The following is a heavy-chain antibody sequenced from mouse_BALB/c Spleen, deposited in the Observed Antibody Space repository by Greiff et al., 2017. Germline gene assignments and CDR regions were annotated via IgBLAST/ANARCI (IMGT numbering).Heavy chain of an antibody. Sequence: EVMLVESGGGLVKPGGSLKLSCAASGFTFSSYTMSWVRQTPEKRLEWVATISSGGSYTYYPDSVKGRFTISRDNAKNTLYLQMSSLKSEDTAMYYCTRDYYYGSSERAGFDYWGQGTTLTVSS. CDR3: TRDYYYGSSERAGFDY. J-gene: IGHJ2*01. CDR2: ISSGGSYT. V-gene: IGHV5-6-4*01. CDR1: GFTFSSYT. D-gene: IGHD1-1*01.